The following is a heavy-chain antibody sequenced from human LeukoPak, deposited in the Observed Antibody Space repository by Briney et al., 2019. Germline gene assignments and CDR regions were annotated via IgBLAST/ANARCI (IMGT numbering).Heavy chain of an antibody. Sequence: GGSLRLSCAASGFTFSSYAMSWVRQAPGKGLEWVSAISGSGGSTYYADSVKGWFTISRDNSKNTLYLQMNSLRAEDTAVYYCAKDLDRIPYNTYYDILTGYHFDYWGQGTLVTVSS. CDR1: GFTFSSYA. V-gene: IGHV3-23*01. CDR3: AKDLDRIPYNTYYDILTGYHFDY. D-gene: IGHD3-9*01. CDR2: ISGSGGST. J-gene: IGHJ4*02.